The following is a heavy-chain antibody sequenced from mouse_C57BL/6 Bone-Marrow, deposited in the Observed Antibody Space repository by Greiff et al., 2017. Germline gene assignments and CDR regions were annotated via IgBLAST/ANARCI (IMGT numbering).Heavy chain of an antibody. D-gene: IGHD2-12*01. CDR1: GYSFTGYY. CDR3: AKEYDSSLDY. V-gene: IGHV1-42*01. Sequence: EVQLQQSGPELVKPGASVKISCKASGYSFTGYYMNWVKQSPEKSLEWIGEINPSTGGTTYNQKFKAKATLTVDKSSSTAYMQLKSLTSEDSAVYYCAKEYDSSLDYWGQGTTLTVAS. CDR2: INPSTGGT. J-gene: IGHJ2*01.